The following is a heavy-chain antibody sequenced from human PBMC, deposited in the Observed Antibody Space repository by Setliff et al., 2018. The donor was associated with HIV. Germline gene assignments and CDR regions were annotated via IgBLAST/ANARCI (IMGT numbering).Heavy chain of an antibody. J-gene: IGHJ6*02. CDR2: IDWDDDK. CDR3: ARIRRRITIFGVVTDYGMDV. V-gene: IGHV2-70*10. D-gene: IGHD3-3*01. Sequence: SGPTLVNPTQTLSLTCTVSGYSISSVSYWGWIRQPPGKALEWIARIDWDDDKYYSTSLKTRLTIPKDTSKNQVVLTMTNMDPVDTATYYCARIRRRITIFGVVTDYGMDVWGQGTTVTVSS. CDR1: GYSISSVSYW.